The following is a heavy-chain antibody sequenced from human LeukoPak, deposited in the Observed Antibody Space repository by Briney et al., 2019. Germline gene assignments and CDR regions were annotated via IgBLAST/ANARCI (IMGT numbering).Heavy chain of an antibody. J-gene: IGHJ4*02. V-gene: IGHV4-39*01. D-gene: IGHD2-15*01. CDR3: ARGGGYCSGGSCPYYFDY. CDR2: IYYSGST. CDR1: GGSISSSSYY. Sequence: KPSETLSLTCTVSGGSISSSSYYWGWIRQPPGKGLEWIGSIYYSGSTYYNPSLKSRVTISVDTSKNQFSLKLSSVTAADTAVYYCARGGGYCSGGSCPYYFDYWGQGTLVTASS.